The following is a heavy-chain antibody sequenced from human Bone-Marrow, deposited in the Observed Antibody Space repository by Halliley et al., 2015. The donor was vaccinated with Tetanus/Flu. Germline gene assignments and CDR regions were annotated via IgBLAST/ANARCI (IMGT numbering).Heavy chain of an antibody. J-gene: IGHJ4*02. Sequence: KGLEGIGDISYRGGTNYSPSLKSRITLSVDTSKNQLSLKLSSVTAADTAVYYCAMSGRGYSYDAWGRGTLVTVSS. CDR2: ISYRGGT. CDR3: AMSGRGYSYDA. V-gene: IGHV4-59*01. D-gene: IGHD5-18*01.